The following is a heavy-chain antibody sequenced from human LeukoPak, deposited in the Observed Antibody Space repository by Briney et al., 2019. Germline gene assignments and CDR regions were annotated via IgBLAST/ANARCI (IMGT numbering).Heavy chain of an antibody. CDR2: ITWNSGSI. D-gene: IGHD6-19*01. V-gene: IGHV3-9*01. CDR3: ARDPQLRYSSGLLGY. CDR1: GFTFNDYA. J-gene: IGHJ4*02. Sequence: GGSLRLSCAASGFTFNDYAIHWVRQAPGKGLEWVSGITWNSGSIGYADSVKGRFTISRDNAKNTLYLQMNSLRAEDTAVYYCARDPQLRYSSGLLGYWGQGTLVTVSS.